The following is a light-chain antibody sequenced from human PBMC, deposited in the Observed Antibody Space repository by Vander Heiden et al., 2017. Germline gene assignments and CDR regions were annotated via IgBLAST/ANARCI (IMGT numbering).Light chain of an antibody. J-gene: IGKJ2*01. V-gene: IGKV1-39*01. CDR3: QQSYSTPLYT. CDR2: AAS. CDR1: QSISSY. Sequence: DIQMTQSPSSLSASVGDRVTITCRASQSISSYLHWYQQKPGKAPKLLIYAASSLQRGVPSRFSGSGSGTDFTLTISSLQPEDFATYYCQQSYSTPLYTFGQGTKLEIK.